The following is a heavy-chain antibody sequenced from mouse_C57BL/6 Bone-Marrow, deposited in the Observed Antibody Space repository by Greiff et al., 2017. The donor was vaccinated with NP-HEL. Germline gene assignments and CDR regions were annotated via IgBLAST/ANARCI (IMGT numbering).Heavy chain of an antibody. D-gene: IGHD1-1*01. J-gene: IGHJ4*01. V-gene: IGHV5-17*01. CDR1: GFTFSDYG. CDR3: ARPVTTVVDAMDY. Sequence: EVKLVESGGGLVKPGGSLKLSCAASGFTFSDYGMHWVRQAPEKGLEWVAYISSGSSTIYYADTVKGRFTISRDNAKNTLVLQMTSLRSEDTAMYYCARPVTTVVDAMDYWGQGTSVTVSS. CDR2: ISSGSSTI.